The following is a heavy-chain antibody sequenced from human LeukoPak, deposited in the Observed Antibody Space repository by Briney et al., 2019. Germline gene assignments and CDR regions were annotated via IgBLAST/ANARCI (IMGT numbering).Heavy chain of an antibody. CDR1: GYTFTSYD. D-gene: IGHD3-22*01. CDR3: ALYYDSSPGYFDY. V-gene: IGHV1-8*01. J-gene: IGHJ4*02. CDR2: MNPNSGNT. Sequence: ASVKVSCKASGYTFTSYDINWVRQVTGQGLEWMGWMNPNSGNTGYAQKFQGRVTMTRNTSISTAYTELSSLRSEDTAVYYCALYYDSSPGYFDYWGQGTLVTVSS.